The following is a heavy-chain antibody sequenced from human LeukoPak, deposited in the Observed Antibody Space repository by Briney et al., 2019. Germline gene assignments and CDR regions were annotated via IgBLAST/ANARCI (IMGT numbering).Heavy chain of an antibody. V-gene: IGHV3-33*01. CDR3: ARESGYNPEPVAFDI. Sequence: PGGSLRLSCSGTGFTFSRYGIHWVRQAPGEGLEWVTVIRYDGGEEYCADSVRGRFTISRDNSKNTVYLQMNNLRAEDTALYYCARESGYNPEPVAFDIWGQGTTVTVSS. J-gene: IGHJ3*02. CDR1: GFTFSRYG. CDR2: IRYDGGEE. D-gene: IGHD5-24*01.